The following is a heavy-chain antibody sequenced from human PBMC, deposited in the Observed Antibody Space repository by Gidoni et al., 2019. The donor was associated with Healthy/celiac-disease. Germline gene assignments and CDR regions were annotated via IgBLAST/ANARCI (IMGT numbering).Heavy chain of an antibody. CDR3: ARDPMEAARPPWAWFDP. Sequence: QVQLVQSGAEVKKPGASVKVSCKASGYTFPSYDINWVRQATGKGLEWMGWMNPNSGNTGDAQKFQGRVTMTRNTSISTAYMELSSLRSEDTAVYYCARDPMEAARPPWAWFDPWGQGTLVTVSS. D-gene: IGHD6-6*01. V-gene: IGHV1-8*01. CDR1: GYTFPSYD. CDR2: MNPNSGNT. J-gene: IGHJ5*02.